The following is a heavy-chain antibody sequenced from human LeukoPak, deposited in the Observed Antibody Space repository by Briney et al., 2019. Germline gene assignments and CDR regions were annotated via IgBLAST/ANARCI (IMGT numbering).Heavy chain of an antibody. Sequence: GGSLRLSCAASGFTFSSYAMHWVRQAPGKGLEWVAVISYDGSNKYYADSVKGRFTISRDNAKNSLYLQMNSLRDEDTAVYYCARDRSVYSYGYRGTYYGMDVWGQGTTVTVSS. CDR2: ISYDGSNK. J-gene: IGHJ6*02. CDR3: ARDRSVYSYGYRGTYYGMDV. CDR1: GFTFSSYA. V-gene: IGHV3-30-3*01. D-gene: IGHD5-18*01.